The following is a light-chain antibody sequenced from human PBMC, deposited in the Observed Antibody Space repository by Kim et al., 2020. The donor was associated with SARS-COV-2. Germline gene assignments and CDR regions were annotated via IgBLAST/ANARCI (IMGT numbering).Light chain of an antibody. CDR2: DTV. CDR1: TGAVTSDHF. Sequence: PGRQVTPACDARTGAVTSDHFPYWFQQKPGQAPWTLIYDTVNRHSWTPARFSGSLLGGKAALTLSAAQAEDEADYYCLLSYSDSRVFGGGTQLTVL. J-gene: IGLJ2*01. V-gene: IGLV7-46*01. CDR3: LLSYSDSRV.